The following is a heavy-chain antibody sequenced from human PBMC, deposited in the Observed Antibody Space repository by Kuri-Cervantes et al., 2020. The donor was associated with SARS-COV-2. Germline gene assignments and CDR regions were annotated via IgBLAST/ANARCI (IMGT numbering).Heavy chain of an antibody. Sequence: GSLRHSCAVSGGSISSSNWWSWVRQPPGKGLEWIGEIYHSGSTNYNPSLKSRVTISVDTSRNQFSLKLSSVTAADTAVYYCAREGVAAAGPFDYWGQGTLVTVSS. CDR3: AREGVAAAGPFDY. V-gene: IGHV4-4*02. CDR2: IYHSGST. D-gene: IGHD6-13*01. J-gene: IGHJ4*02. CDR1: GGSISSSNW.